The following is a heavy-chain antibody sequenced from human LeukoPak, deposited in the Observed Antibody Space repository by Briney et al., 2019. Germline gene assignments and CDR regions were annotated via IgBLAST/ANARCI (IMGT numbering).Heavy chain of an antibody. CDR2: INHSGST. V-gene: IGHV4-34*01. CDR3: ASGRGYSYGYYYYYYMDV. Sequence: SETLSLTCAAYGGSFSGYYWSWIRQPPGKGLDWIGEINHSGSTNYNPSLKSRVTISVDTSKNQFSLKLSSVTAADTAVYYCASGRGYSYGYYYYYYMDVWGKGTTVTVSS. J-gene: IGHJ6*03. D-gene: IGHD5-18*01. CDR1: GGSFSGYY.